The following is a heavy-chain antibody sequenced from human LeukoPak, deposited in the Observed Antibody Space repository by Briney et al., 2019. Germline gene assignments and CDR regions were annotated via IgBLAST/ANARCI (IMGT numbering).Heavy chain of an antibody. J-gene: IGHJ3*02. CDR1: GGSISSGGYY. CDR3: ARDSTYYYDSSGYRHAFDI. V-gene: IGHV4-31*03. D-gene: IGHD3-22*01. CDR2: IYYSGST. Sequence: SETLPLTCTVSGGSISSGGYYWSWIRQHPGKGLEWIGYIYYSGSTYYNPSLKSRVTISVDTSKNQFPLKLSSVTAADTAVYYCARDSTYYYDSSGYRHAFDIWGQGTMVTVSS.